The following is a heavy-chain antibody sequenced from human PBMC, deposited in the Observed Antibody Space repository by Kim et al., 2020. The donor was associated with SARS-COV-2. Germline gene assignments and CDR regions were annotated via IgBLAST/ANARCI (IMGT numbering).Heavy chain of an antibody. D-gene: IGHD3-10*02. CDR3: VLGNYMFRRPPSTDALDV. V-gene: IGHV3-11*01. CDR1: GFSFSDYY. CDR2: ISSSGTTQ. Sequence: GGSLRLSCGGSGFSFSDYYMTWIRQAPGKGLECVSYISSSGTTQYYADSVKGRFTISRDDAQNLVFLRMNSLRAEDTAVYYCVLGNYMFRRPPSTDALDVWGQGTMVTVSS. J-gene: IGHJ3*01.